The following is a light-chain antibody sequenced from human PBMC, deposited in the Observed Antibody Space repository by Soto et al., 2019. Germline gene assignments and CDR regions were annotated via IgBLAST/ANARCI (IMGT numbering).Light chain of an antibody. J-gene: IGLJ1*01. Sequence: QSVLTQPPSVSGAPGQRVTISCTGSSSNLGAGYEVHWCQQIPGKAPKLLIYGNNNRPSGVPDRFSGSKSGTSASLAITGLQAEDEADYYCQSYDISLSGYVFGTGTKVTVL. CDR3: QSYDISLSGYV. V-gene: IGLV1-40*01. CDR2: GNN. CDR1: SSNLGAGYE.